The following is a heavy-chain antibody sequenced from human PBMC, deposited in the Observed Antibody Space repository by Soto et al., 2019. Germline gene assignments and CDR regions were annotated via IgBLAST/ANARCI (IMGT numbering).Heavy chain of an antibody. CDR2: IIPILGIA. CDR3: AKGNIVVVPTVIPRWFDP. J-gene: IGHJ5*02. Sequence: SVKVSSRTSGGTFSSYTISWVRQAPGQGLEWMGRIIPILGIANYAQKFQGRVTITADKSTSTAYMELSSLRSEDTAVYYCAKGNIVVVPTVIPRWFDPWGQGTLVTVSS. CDR1: GGTFSSYT. D-gene: IGHD2-2*01. V-gene: IGHV1-69*02.